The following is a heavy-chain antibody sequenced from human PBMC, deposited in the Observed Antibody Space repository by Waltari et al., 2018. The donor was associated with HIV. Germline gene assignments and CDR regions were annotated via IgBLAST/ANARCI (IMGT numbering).Heavy chain of an antibody. Sequence: QLQLQESGPGLVKPSETLSLTCSVSGGSISRDTYYWGWIRQPPGKGLEWIGIIYHSGSTDYNPSLKSRVTISIDTSKNQFSLKVRSVTAADTAIYYCARSINSVIQQRFDPWGQGTLVTVSS. CDR3: ARSINSVIQQRFDP. J-gene: IGHJ5*02. CDR1: GGSISRDTYY. V-gene: IGHV4-39*01. CDR2: IYHSGST. D-gene: IGHD1-1*01.